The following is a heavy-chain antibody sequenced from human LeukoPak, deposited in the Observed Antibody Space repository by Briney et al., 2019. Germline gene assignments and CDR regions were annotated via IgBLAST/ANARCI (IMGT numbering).Heavy chain of an antibody. Sequence: KPSETLSLTCAVYGGSFSGYYWSWIRQPPGKGLEWIGEINHSGSTNYNPSLKSRVTISVDTSKNQFSLKLSSVTAADTAVYYCARGSGGVTTLGWGQGTLVTVSS. CDR1: GGSFSGYY. V-gene: IGHV4-34*01. J-gene: IGHJ4*02. CDR3: ARGSGGVTTLG. CDR2: INHSGST. D-gene: IGHD4-17*01.